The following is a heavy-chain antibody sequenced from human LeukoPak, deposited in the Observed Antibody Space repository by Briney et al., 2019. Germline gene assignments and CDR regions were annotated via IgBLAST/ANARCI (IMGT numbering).Heavy chain of an antibody. Sequence: PGRSLRLSCAASGFTFSSYAMHWVRQAPGKGLEWVAVISYDGSNKYYADSVKGRFTISRDNSKNTLYLQMNSLRAEVTAVYYCRSHSSHHAFDIWGQGTMVTVSS. CDR2: ISYDGSNK. CDR3: RSHSSHHAFDI. V-gene: IGHV3-30*04. D-gene: IGHD6-13*01. J-gene: IGHJ3*02. CDR1: GFTFSSYA.